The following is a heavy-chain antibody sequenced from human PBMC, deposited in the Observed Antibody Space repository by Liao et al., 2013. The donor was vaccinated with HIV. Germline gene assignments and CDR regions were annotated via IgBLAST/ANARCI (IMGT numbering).Heavy chain of an antibody. V-gene: IGHV4-39*07. CDR2: INYSGTT. CDR3: ARDNRLWFGELQEYFHH. CDR1: GGSISSYY. D-gene: IGHD3-10*01. Sequence: QVLLQESGPGLVKPSETLSLTCTVSGGSISSYYWGWIRQPPGKGLEWIGSINYSGTTYYNPSLKSRVTISVDTSKNQFSLKLNSVTAADTAVYFCARDNRLWFGELQEYFHHWGQGTLVTVSS. J-gene: IGHJ1*01.